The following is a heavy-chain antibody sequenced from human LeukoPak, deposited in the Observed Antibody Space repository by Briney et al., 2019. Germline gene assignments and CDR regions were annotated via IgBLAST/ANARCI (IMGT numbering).Heavy chain of an antibody. D-gene: IGHD3-22*01. Sequence: GASVKVSCKASGGTFGSYTISWVRQAPGQGLEWMGRIIPILGIANYAQKFQGRVTITADKSTSTAYMELSSLRSEDTAVYYCARAKSNDGGYYRNHFDYWGQGTLVTVSS. V-gene: IGHV1-69*02. J-gene: IGHJ4*02. CDR1: GGTFGSYT. CDR3: ARAKSNDGGYYRNHFDY. CDR2: IIPILGIA.